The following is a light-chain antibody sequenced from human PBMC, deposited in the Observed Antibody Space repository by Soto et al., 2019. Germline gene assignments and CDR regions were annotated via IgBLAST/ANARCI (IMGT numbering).Light chain of an antibody. CDR1: QSVSASY. V-gene: IGKV3-20*01. CDR2: GAS. J-gene: IGKJ4*01. CDR3: HQYGSSPLT. Sequence: EIVLTQSPGTLSLSPGERATLFCRASQSVSASYLAWYQQKPGQAPRLVIYGASSRATGIPDRFSGSGSGTDFTLTISRLEPEDFAVYYCHQYGSSPLTFGGGTKVEIK.